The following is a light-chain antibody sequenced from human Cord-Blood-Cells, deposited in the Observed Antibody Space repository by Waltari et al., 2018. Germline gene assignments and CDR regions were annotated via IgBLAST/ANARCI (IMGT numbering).Light chain of an antibody. V-gene: IGLV2-14*01. CDR2: HVS. CDR3: SSYTSSSTVV. J-gene: IGLJ2*01. CDR1: SSDVDGYHY. Sequence: QSALTQHASVSGSPGQSITISCTGHSSDVDGYHYFPWYQQHPGKAPKLGIYHVSNRPSGGSNRFAGSKSGNTASLTISGLQAEDEADYYCSSYTSSSTVVFGGGTKLTVL.